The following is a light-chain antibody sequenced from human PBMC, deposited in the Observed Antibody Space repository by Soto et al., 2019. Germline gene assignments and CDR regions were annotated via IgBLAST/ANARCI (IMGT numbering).Light chain of an antibody. V-gene: IGKV3-11*01. Sequence: EIVLTQSPATLSLSPGERATLSCRASQSVSRYLAWYQQKPGQAPRLLIYDASNRATGIPARFSGSGSGTDFTLTISSLAPEDFAVYYCQQRSTSFTFGPGTKVDIK. CDR2: DAS. CDR3: QQRSTSFT. CDR1: QSVSRY. J-gene: IGKJ3*01.